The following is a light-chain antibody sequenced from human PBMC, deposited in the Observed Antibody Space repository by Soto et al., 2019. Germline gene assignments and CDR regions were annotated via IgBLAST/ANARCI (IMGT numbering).Light chain of an antibody. CDR2: GAS. CDR1: QSVSSN. V-gene: IGKV3-15*01. CDR3: QQYDNWPGT. Sequence: ETVMTQSPATLSVSPGERATLSCRASQSVSSNLAWYQQKPGQAPRLLIYGASSRATGSPARFSGSGSGTEFTLTISNLHSEDFAVYYCQQYDNWPGTFGQGTKLEIK. J-gene: IGKJ2*01.